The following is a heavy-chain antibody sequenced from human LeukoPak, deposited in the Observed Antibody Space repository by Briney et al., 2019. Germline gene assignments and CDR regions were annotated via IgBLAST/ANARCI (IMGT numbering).Heavy chain of an antibody. V-gene: IGHV1-18*01. D-gene: IGHD2-2*01. Sequence: ASVKVSCKASGYTLTSYGISWVRQAPGQGLEWMGWISAYNGNTNYAQKLQGRVTMTTDTSTSTAYMELSSLRSEDTAVYYCARGYCSSTSCSWPGDYYYGMDVWGQGTTVTVSS. J-gene: IGHJ6*02. CDR2: ISAYNGNT. CDR3: ARGYCSSTSCSWPGDYYYGMDV. CDR1: GYTLTSYG.